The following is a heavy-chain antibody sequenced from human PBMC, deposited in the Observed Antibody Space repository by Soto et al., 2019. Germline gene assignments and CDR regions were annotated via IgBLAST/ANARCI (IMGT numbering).Heavy chain of an antibody. CDR1: GLTFSSYG. J-gene: IGHJ4*02. CDR2: IWYDGSNK. D-gene: IGHD7-27*01. Sequence: PGGSRRRSCARSGLTFSSYGMHWVRQAPGKGLEWVAVIWYDGSNKYYADSVKGRFTISRDNSKNTLYLQMNSLRAEDTAVYYCARENTPENWGSYYFDYWGQGTLVTVSS. V-gene: IGHV3-33*01. CDR3: ARENTPENWGSYYFDY.